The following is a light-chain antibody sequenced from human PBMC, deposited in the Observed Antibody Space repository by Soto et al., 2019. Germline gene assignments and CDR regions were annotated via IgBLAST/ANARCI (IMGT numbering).Light chain of an antibody. J-gene: IGKJ1*01. CDR2: GAS. CDR1: QSAGSN. CDR3: QQYNNWPPWT. V-gene: IGKV3-15*01. Sequence: EIVMTQSPATLSVSPGERATLSCRANQSAGSNLAWYQQKPGQAPRLLIYGASTRATGIPARFSGSGSGTEFTLTISSLQSEDFAVYYCQQYNNWPPWTFGQGTKVEIK.